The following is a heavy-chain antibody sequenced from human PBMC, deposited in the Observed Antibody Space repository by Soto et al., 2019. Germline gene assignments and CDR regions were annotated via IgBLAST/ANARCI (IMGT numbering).Heavy chain of an antibody. CDR2: MNPNSGNT. Sequence: GSAVKVSCKASGYTFTSYDINWVRQATGQGLEWMGWMNPNSGNTGYAQKFQGRVTMTRNTSISTAYMELSSLRSEDTAVYYCERGPSYDYSSGYYEAPFASWGQGTIVTVSS. CDR3: ERGPSYDYSSGYYEAPFAS. D-gene: IGHD3-22*01. V-gene: IGHV1-8*01. J-gene: IGHJ3*02. CDR1: GYTFTSYD.